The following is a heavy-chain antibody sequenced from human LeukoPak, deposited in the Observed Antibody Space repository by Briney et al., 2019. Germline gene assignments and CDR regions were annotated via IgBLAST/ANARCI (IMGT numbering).Heavy chain of an antibody. Sequence: GESLKISCKGSGYSFTSYWIGWVRQMPGKGLEWMGIIYPGDSDTRYSPSFQGQATISADKSISTAYLQWSSLKASDTAMYYCARRLGYSSSWYRENYFDYWGQGTLVTVSS. CDR2: IYPGDSDT. D-gene: IGHD6-13*01. CDR3: ARRLGYSSSWYRENYFDY. J-gene: IGHJ4*02. V-gene: IGHV5-51*01. CDR1: GYSFTSYW.